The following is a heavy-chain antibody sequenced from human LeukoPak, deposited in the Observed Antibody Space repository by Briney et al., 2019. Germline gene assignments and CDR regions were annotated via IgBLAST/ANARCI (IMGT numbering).Heavy chain of an antibody. J-gene: IGHJ3*02. CDR1: GFTFSSYS. CDR3: SVETQNAFDI. CDR2: ISSSSSTI. V-gene: IGHV3-48*01. Sequence: TGGSLRLSCAASGFTFSSYSMNWVRQAPGKGLEWVSYISSSSSTIYYADSVKGRFTISRDNAKNSLYLQMSSLRAEDTAVYYCSVETQNAFDIWGQGTMVTVSS.